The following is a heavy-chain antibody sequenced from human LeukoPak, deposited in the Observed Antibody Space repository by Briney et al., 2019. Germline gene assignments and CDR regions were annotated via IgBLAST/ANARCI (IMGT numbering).Heavy chain of an antibody. V-gene: IGHV4-39*01. CDR3: ARRPRAAAGTGLFGY. CDR2: IYYSGST. J-gene: IGHJ4*02. Sequence: SETLSLTCTVSGGSISSSSYYWGWIRQPPGKGLEWIGSIYYSGSTYYNPSLKSRVTISVDTSKNQFSLKLSSVTVADTAVYYCARRPRAAAGTGLFGYWGQGTLVTVSS. D-gene: IGHD6-13*01. CDR1: GGSISSSSYY.